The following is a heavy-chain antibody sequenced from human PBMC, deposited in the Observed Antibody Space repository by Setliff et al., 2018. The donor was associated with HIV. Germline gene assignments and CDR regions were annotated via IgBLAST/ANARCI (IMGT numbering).Heavy chain of an antibody. V-gene: IGHV4-38-2*02. CDR1: GSSISSNYY. J-gene: IGHJ5*02. CDR2: IDASANT. CDR3: ARIGSGWSVGWFDP. D-gene: IGHD6-13*01. Sequence: SETLSLTCTVSGSSISSNYYWAWIRQAPGKGLEWIGCIDASANTYYIPSLKSRATISIDTSKNQLSLKLRSVTAADTAVYYCARIGSGWSVGWFDPWGQGTRVTVSS.